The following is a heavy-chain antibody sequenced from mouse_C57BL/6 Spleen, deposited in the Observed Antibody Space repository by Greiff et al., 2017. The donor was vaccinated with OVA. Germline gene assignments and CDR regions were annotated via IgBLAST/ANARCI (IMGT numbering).Heavy chain of an antibody. Sequence: QVQLQQPGTELVKPGASVKLSCKASGYTFISYWMHWVKQRPGQGLEWIGNINPSNGGTNYNEKFKSKATLTVDKSSSTAYMQLSSLTSEDTAVYYSAKSLVTAVPFAYWGQGTTLTVSS. CDR1: GYTFISYW. J-gene: IGHJ2*01. CDR2: INPSNGGT. V-gene: IGHV1-53*01. CDR3: AKSLVTAVPFAY. D-gene: IGHD6-1*01.